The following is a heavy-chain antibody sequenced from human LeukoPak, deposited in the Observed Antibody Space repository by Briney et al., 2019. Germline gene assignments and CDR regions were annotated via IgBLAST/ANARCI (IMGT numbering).Heavy chain of an antibody. J-gene: IGHJ4*02. V-gene: IGHV4-39*07. CDR3: ARTAAAGYFDY. CDR2: IYYSGST. Sequence: SETLSLTCTVSGGSISSSSYYWGWIRQPPGKGLEWIGSIYYSGSTYYNPSLKSRVTISVDTSKNQFSLRLSSVTAADTAVYYCARTAAAGYFDYWGQGTLVTVSS. D-gene: IGHD6-13*01. CDR1: GGSISSSSYY.